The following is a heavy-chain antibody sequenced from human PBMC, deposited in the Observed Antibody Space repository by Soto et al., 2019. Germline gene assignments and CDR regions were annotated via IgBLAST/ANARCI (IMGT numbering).Heavy chain of an antibody. V-gene: IGHV3-30*18. D-gene: IGHD2-21*02. Sequence: GGSLRLSCAASGFTFSSYGMDWVRHAAGNGLEWVSAISSDGSNKYYAGSVKGRFTISRDNSKNTLYLQMNSPRAEDTAVSSCVKSIYCGGDWDLFLPYDDYYGMDVWGQGTTVTVSS. J-gene: IGHJ6*02. CDR2: ISSDGSNK. CDR1: GFTFSSYG. CDR3: VKSIYCGGDWDLFLPYDDYYGMDV.